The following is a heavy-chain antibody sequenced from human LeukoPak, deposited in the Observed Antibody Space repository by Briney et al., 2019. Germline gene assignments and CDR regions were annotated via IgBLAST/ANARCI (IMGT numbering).Heavy chain of an antibody. D-gene: IGHD3-10*01. CDR2: ISGSGGST. Sequence: PGGSLRLSCAASGFTFSSYAMSWVRQAPGKGLEWVSAISGSGGSTYYADSVKGRSTISRDNSKNTLYLQMNSLRAEDTAVYYCAKTLITMVRGVTALFDYWGQGTLVTVSS. CDR3: AKTLITMVRGVTALFDY. J-gene: IGHJ4*02. CDR1: GFTFSSYA. V-gene: IGHV3-23*01.